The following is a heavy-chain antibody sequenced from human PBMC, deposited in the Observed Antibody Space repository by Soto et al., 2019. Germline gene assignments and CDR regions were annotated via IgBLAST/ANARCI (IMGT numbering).Heavy chain of an antibody. CDR2: IYWDDDK. D-gene: IGHD6-13*01. Sequence: SGPTLVNPTQTLTLTCTFSGFSLSTSGVGVGWIRQPPGKALEWLALIYWDDDKRYSPSLKSRLTITKDTSKNQVVLTMTNMDPVDTATYYCAHSPKIYSSRGGYYYYYMDVWGKGTTVTVS. V-gene: IGHV2-5*02. CDR3: AHSPKIYSSRGGYYYYYMDV. CDR1: GFSLSTSGVG. J-gene: IGHJ6*03.